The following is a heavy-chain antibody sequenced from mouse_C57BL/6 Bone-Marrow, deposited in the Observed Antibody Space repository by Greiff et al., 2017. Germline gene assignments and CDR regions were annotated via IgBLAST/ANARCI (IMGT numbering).Heavy chain of an antibody. Sequence: QVQLQQSGAELARPGASVKLSCKASGYTFTSYGISWVKQRTGQGLEWIGEIYPRSGNTYYNEKFKGKATLTADKSSSTAYMELRSLTSEDSAVYFFARRVTTVVAKTAYWYFDVWGTGTTVTVSS. V-gene: IGHV1-81*01. D-gene: IGHD1-1*01. CDR2: IYPRSGNT. CDR3: ARRVTTVVAKTAYWYFDV. CDR1: GYTFTSYG. J-gene: IGHJ1*03.